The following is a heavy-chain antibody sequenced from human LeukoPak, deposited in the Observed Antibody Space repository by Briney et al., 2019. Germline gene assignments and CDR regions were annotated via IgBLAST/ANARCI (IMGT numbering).Heavy chain of an antibody. D-gene: IGHD2-15*01. J-gene: IGHJ6*02. CDR2: IYTSGST. CDR1: GGSISSYY. CDR3: ARHHLNLGYCSGGSCYSLYYYYYGMDV. V-gene: IGHV4-4*07. Sequence: SETLSLTCTVSGGSISSYYWSWIRQPAGKGLEWIGRIYTSGSTNYNPSLKSRVTMSVDTSKIQFSLKLSSVTAADTAVYYCARHHLNLGYCSGGSCYSLYYYYYGMDVWGQGTTVTVSS.